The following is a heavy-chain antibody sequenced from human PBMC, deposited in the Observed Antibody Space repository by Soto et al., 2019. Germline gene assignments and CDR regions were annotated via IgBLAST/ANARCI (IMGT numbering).Heavy chain of an antibody. D-gene: IGHD5-12*01. CDR2: IIPIFGTA. J-gene: IGHJ6*02. CDR3: ARDLAGYSGYDLDYYYGMDV. CDR1: GGPFSSYA. V-gene: IGHV1-69*13. Sequence: ASVKVSCKASGGPFSSYAISWVRQAPGQGREWMGGIIPIFGTANYAQKFQGRVTITADESTSTAYRELSSLRSEDTAVYYCARDLAGYSGYDLDYYYGMDVWGQGTTVTVSS.